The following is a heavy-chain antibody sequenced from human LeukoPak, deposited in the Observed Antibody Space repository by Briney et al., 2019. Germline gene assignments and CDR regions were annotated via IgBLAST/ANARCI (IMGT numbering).Heavy chain of an antibody. J-gene: IGHJ4*02. D-gene: IGHD3-10*01. Sequence: GGSLRLSCAASGFIFKNSAMTWVRQAPGKGLEWVSLVFSNAANTYYGDSVQGRFTASRDNSKSTLYLQLNSLRAEDTAVYYRAKRSSASGGSFDYWGQGTLVTVAS. CDR3: AKRSSASGGSFDY. V-gene: IGHV3-23*01. CDR2: VFSNAANT. CDR1: GFIFKNSA.